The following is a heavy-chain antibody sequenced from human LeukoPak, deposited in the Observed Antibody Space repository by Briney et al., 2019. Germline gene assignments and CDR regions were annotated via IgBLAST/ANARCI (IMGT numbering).Heavy chain of an antibody. J-gene: IGHJ4*02. CDR2: IRYDGSNK. V-gene: IGHV3-30*02. Sequence: GGSLRLSCAASGFTFSSYGMHWVRQAPGKGLEWVAFIRYDGSNKYYADSVKGRFTISRDNSKNTLYLQMNSLRAEDTAVYYCANLITMVRGVADLDYWGQGTLVTVSS. D-gene: IGHD3-10*01. CDR3: ANLITMVRGVADLDY. CDR1: GFTFSSYG.